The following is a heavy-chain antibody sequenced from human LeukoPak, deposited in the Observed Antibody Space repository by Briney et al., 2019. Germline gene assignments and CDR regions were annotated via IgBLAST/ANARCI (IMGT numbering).Heavy chain of an antibody. J-gene: IGHJ4*02. V-gene: IGHV4-34*01. Sequence: PSETLSLTCAVYGGSFSGYYWSWIRQPPGKGLEWIGEINHSGSTNYNPSLKSRVTISVDTSKNQFSLKLSSVTAADTAVYYCARDPSALCSSTSCYGIPTDYWGQGTLVTVSS. D-gene: IGHD2-2*01. CDR1: GGSFSGYY. CDR2: INHSGST. CDR3: ARDPSALCSSTSCYGIPTDY.